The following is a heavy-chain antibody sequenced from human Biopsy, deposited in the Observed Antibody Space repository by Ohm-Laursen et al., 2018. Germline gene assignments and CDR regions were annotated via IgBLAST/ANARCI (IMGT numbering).Heavy chain of an antibody. CDR2: MNQDGSEE. CDR3: ALAAAQTVTHFDY. Sequence: SLRLSCTASGFIFSRYWMNWVRQTPEKGLEWVANMNQDGSEEHYVDSVKGRFTISRDNSKNTLYLQMNSLRADDTAVYYCALAAAQTVTHFDYWGQGTLVTVSS. V-gene: IGHV3-7*03. CDR1: GFIFSRYW. J-gene: IGHJ4*02. D-gene: IGHD4-17*01.